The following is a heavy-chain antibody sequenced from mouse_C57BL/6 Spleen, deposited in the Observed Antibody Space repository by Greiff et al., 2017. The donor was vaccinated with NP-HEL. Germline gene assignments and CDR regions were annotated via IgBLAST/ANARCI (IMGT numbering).Heavy chain of an antibody. J-gene: IGHJ1*03. CDR3: ARGEYCGSWRDFGG. D-gene: IGHD1-1*01. Sequence: QVHLKQPGAELVRPGSSVKLSCKASGYTFTSYWMHWVKQRPIQGLEWIGNIDPSDSETHYNQKFKDKATLTVDKSSSTAYMQLSSLTSEDSAVYYWARGEYCGSWRDFGGWGTATTVTVAS. CDR2: IDPSDSET. CDR1: GYTFTSYW. V-gene: IGHV1-52*01.